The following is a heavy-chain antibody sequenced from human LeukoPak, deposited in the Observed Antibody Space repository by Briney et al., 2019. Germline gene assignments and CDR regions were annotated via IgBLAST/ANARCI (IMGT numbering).Heavy chain of an antibody. D-gene: IGHD1-26*01. Sequence: GGSLRLSCAASQFTFSSYWMSWVRQAPGKGLEWVANIKQDGSARSYVDSVKGRFTISRDNAKSSLYLQMNSLRAEDTAVYYCAKGTYYAFDIWGQGTMVTVSS. V-gene: IGHV3-7*01. J-gene: IGHJ3*02. CDR3: AKGTYYAFDI. CDR2: IKQDGSAR. CDR1: QFTFSSYW.